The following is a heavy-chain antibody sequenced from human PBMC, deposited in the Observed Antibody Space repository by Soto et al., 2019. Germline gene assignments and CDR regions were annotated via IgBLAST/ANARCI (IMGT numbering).Heavy chain of an antibody. Sequence: QVQLVESGGGVVQPGRSLRLSCAASGFTFSSYGMHWVRQAPGKGLEWVAVISYDGSNKYYADSVKGRFTISRDNSKNTLYLQMNSLRAEDTAVYYCAKEYVATIEYFDYWGQGTLVTVSS. D-gene: IGHD5-12*01. V-gene: IGHV3-30*18. CDR1: GFTFSSYG. CDR2: ISYDGSNK. CDR3: AKEYVATIEYFDY. J-gene: IGHJ4*02.